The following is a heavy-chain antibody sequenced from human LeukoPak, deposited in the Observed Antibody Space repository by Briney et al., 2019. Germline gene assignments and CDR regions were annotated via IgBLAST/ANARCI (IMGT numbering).Heavy chain of an antibody. CDR2: ISGSGGST. D-gene: IGHD6-19*01. J-gene: IGHJ4*02. CDR3: AKDRAYSSGWYAPKYYFDY. Sequence: PGGSLRLSCAASGFTFGSYAMSWVRQAPGKGLEWVSAISGSGGSTYYADSVKGRFTISRDNSKNTLYLQMNSLRAEDTAVYYCAKDRAYSSGWYAPKYYFDYWGQGTLVTVSS. V-gene: IGHV3-23*01. CDR1: GFTFGSYA.